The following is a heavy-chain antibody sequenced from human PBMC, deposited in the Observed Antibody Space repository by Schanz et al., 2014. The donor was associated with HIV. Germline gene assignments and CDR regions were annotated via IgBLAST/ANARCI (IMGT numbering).Heavy chain of an antibody. V-gene: IGHV3-23*01. CDR3: AKRSGRSFGYFDS. CDR2: ISGSGGST. D-gene: IGHD2-15*01. CDR1: GFTFSTTA. Sequence: LLESGGGLVQPGGSLRLSCAASGFTFSTTAMSWVRQAPGKGLEWVSNISGSGGSTFYADAVKGRFTISRDNSKNTLSLQMDSLRVDDTAIYYCAKRSGRSFGYFDSWGQGLLVTVSS. J-gene: IGHJ4*02.